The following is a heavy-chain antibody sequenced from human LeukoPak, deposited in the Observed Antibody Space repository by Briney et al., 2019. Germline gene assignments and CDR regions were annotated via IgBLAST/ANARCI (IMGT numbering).Heavy chain of an antibody. CDR2: ISYDGSNK. D-gene: IGHD3-22*01. Sequence: GGSLRLSCAASGFTFSSYAMHWVRQAPGKGLEWVAVISYDGSNKYYADSVKGRFTISRDNSKNTLYLQMNSLRPEDSAVHYCAKDGRGSGYFPDYWGQGTLVTVSS. CDR3: AKDGRGSGYFPDY. J-gene: IGHJ4*02. V-gene: IGHV3-30*04. CDR1: GFTFSSYA.